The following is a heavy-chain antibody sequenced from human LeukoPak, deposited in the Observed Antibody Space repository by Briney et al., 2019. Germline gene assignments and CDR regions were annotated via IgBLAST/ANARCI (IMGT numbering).Heavy chain of an antibody. CDR2: IYYSGST. CDR3: ARVGSSHTGYYYYYYMDV. Sequence: SETLSLTCTVSGGSISSYYWSWIRQPPGKGLEWIGYIYYSGSTNYNPSLKSRVTISVDTSKNQFSLKLSSVTAADTAVYYCARVGSSHTGYYYYYYMDVWGKGTTVTVSS. D-gene: IGHD2-2*02. CDR1: GGSISSYY. J-gene: IGHJ6*03. V-gene: IGHV4-59*01.